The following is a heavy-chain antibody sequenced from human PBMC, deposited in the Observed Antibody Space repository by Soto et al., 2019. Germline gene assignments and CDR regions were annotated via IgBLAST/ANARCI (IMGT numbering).Heavy chain of an antibody. V-gene: IGHV1-18*01. CDR2: ISAYNGNT. CDR1: GYTFTSYG. D-gene: IGHD1-1*01. J-gene: IGHJ4*02. Sequence: QVPLVQSGAEVKKPGASVKVSCKASGYTFTSYGISWVRQAPGQGLEWMGWISAYNGNTNYAQKLQGRVTMTTDTSTSTAYMELRSLRSDDTAVYYCARDLQLERLAAGHKMPENWGQGTLVTVSS. CDR3: ARDLQLERLAAGHKMPEN.